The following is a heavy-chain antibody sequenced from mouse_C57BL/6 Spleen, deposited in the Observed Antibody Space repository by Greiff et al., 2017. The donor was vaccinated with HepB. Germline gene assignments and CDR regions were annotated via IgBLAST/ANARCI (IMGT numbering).Heavy chain of an antibody. V-gene: IGHV1-82*01. CDR2: IYPGDGDT. CDR3: AREGSNYGFNFDY. J-gene: IGHJ2*01. D-gene: IGHD2-5*01. Sequence: QVQLQQSGPELVKPGASVKISCKASGYAFSSSWMNWVKQRPGKGLEWIGRIYPGDGDTNYNGKFKGKATLTADKSSSTAYMQLISLTSEDSAVYFCAREGSNYGFNFDYWGQGTTLTVSS. CDR1: GYAFSSSW.